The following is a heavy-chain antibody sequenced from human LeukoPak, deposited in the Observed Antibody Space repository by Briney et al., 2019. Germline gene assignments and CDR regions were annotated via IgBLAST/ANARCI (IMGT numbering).Heavy chain of an antibody. CDR3: ASLGAGIWFGGGPFDI. V-gene: IGHV4-59*08. J-gene: IGHJ3*02. Sequence: PSETLSLTCTVSGGSISSYYWSWIRQPPGKGLEWIGYIYYSGSTNYNPSLKSRVTISVDTSKNQFSLKLSSVTAADTAGYYGASLGAGIWFGGGPFDIWGQGTMVTVSS. D-gene: IGHD3-10*01. CDR2: IYYSGST. CDR1: GGSISSYY.